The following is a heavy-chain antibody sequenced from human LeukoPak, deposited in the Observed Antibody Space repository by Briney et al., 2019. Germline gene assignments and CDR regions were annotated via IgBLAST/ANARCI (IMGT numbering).Heavy chain of an antibody. CDR1: GFPFSNSW. CDR3: AGGNSMDV. CDR2: IKSNGSGI. Sequence: GGSLRLSCAVSGFPFSNSWMYWVRQAPGKGLEGVANIKSNGSGISYVDSVKGRFIISRDNARNSLYLQMNSLRVEDTAVYFCAGGNSMDVWGKGTAVTVSS. V-gene: IGHV3-7*03. J-gene: IGHJ6*04. D-gene: IGHD1/OR15-1a*01.